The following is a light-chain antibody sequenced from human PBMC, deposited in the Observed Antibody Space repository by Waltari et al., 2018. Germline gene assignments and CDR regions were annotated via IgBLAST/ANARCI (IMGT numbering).Light chain of an antibody. CDR3: QQYYPNPIT. V-gene: IGKV4-1*01. CDR2: WAS. CDR1: QSVLYSFKNQNY. Sequence: DIVMTQSPDSLPVSLGERATIHCKSSQSVLYSFKNQNYLAWYQQKPGHSPKLLISWASTRESGVPDRLSGSGSGTDFTLTISSLQAEDVAVYYCQQYYPNPITFGPGTKVELK. J-gene: IGKJ3*01.